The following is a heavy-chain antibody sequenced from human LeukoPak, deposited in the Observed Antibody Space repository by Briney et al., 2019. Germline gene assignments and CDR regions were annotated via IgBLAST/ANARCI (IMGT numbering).Heavy chain of an antibody. CDR2: LYSDGNT. Sequence: PGGSLRLSCAASGFTVITNDMTLVRQAPGKGLEWVSVLYSDGNTKYADSVQGRFTISRDNSKNTLYLEMNSLSPDDTAVYSCARGVEPLAANTLAYWGQGTLVTVSS. CDR3: ARGVEPLAANTLAY. V-gene: IGHV3-53*01. D-gene: IGHD1-14*01. CDR1: GFTVITND. J-gene: IGHJ4*02.